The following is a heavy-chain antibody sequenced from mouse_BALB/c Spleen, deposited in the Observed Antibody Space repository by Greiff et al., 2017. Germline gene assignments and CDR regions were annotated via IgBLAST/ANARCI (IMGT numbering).Heavy chain of an antibody. Sequence: EVQLQQSGAELVKPGASVKLSCTASGFNIKDNYMHWVKQRPEQGLEWIGRIDPANGNTKYDPKFQGKATITADTSSNTAYLQLSSLTSEDTAVYYFARSGDSSGSGFAYWGQGTLVTVSA. CDR2: IDPANGNT. CDR1: GFNIKDNY. D-gene: IGHD3-2*01. V-gene: IGHV14-3*02. J-gene: IGHJ3*01. CDR3: ARSGDSSGSGFAY.